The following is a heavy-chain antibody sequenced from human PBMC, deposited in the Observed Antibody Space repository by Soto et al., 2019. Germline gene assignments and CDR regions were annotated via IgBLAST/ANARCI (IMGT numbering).Heavy chain of an antibody. CDR1: GFTFSSYS. CDR2: ISSSSSYI. Sequence: GGSLRLSCAASGFTFSSYSMNWVRQAPGKGLEWVSSISSSSSYIYYADSVKGRFTISRDNAKDSLYLQMNSLRGEDTAVYYCARYFRGSGRYFFDYWGQGTLVTVSS. J-gene: IGHJ4*01. D-gene: IGHD6-19*01. CDR3: ARYFRGSGRYFFDY. V-gene: IGHV3-21*04.